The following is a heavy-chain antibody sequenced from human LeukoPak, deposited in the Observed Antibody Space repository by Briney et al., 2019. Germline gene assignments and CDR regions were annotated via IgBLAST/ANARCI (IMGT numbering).Heavy chain of an antibody. CDR3: ARGKQWLVLDYFDY. CDR2: INPNSGGT. D-gene: IGHD6-19*01. CDR1: GFTFTSSA. Sequence: ASVKVSCKASGFTFTSSAMQWVRQARGQRLEWMGWINPNSGGTNYAQKFQGRVTMTRDTSISTAYMELSRLRSDDTAVYYCARGKQWLVLDYFDYWGQGTLVTVSS. J-gene: IGHJ4*02. V-gene: IGHV1-2*02.